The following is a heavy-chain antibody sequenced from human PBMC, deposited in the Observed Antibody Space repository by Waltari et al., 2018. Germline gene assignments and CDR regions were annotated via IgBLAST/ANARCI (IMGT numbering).Heavy chain of an antibody. V-gene: IGHV3-15*01. J-gene: IGHJ4*02. Sequence: EVQLVESGGGLVKPGGSLRLSCAASGFTFNNAWMNWVRQDPGRGVGGCGRVKSQSVGGATDYAAPVRGRFTVSRDDSKNTLYLQMNSLKTEDTAVYYCTTWGDSSASYYGSIDYWGQGTLVTVSS. CDR3: TTWGDSSASYYGSIDY. D-gene: IGHD3-22*01. CDR1: GFTFNNAW. CDR2: VKSQSVGGAT.